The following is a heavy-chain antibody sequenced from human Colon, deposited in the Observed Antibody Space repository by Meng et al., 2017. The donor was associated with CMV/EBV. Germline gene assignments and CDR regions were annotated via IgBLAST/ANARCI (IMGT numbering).Heavy chain of an antibody. J-gene: IGHJ6*02. CDR1: GFTFSSYS. Sequence: GESLRLSCAASGFTFSSYSMNWVRQAPGKGLEWVSSISSSSSYIYYADSVKGRFTISRDNAKNSLYLQMNSLRAEDTAVYYCARDKKLELRGYYYYGMDVWGQGTTVTSP. V-gene: IGHV3-21*01. D-gene: IGHD1-7*01. CDR3: ARDKKLELRGYYYYGMDV. CDR2: ISSSSSYI.